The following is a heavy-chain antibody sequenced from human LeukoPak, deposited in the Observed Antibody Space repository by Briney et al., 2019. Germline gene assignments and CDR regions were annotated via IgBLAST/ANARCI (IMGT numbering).Heavy chain of an antibody. Sequence: GGSLRLSCAASGFTFSSYEMNWVRQAPGKGLEWVSYISSGGTTLYYADSVKGRFTISRDNVKNSLYLQMNSLSAEDTGVYYCARVKGSGWYEVDYWGQGTPVTVSP. CDR3: ARVKGSGWYEVDY. CDR1: GFTFSSYE. D-gene: IGHD6-19*01. V-gene: IGHV3-48*03. J-gene: IGHJ4*02. CDR2: ISSGGTTL.